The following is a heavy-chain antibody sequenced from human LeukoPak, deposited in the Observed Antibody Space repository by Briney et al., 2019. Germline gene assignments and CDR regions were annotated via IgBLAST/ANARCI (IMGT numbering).Heavy chain of an antibody. CDR3: ARGRSAMRMDV. J-gene: IGHJ6*04. CDR2: ISAYNGNT. D-gene: IGHD2-2*01. V-gene: IGHV1-18*01. CDR1: GYTFINYA. Sequence: GASVKVSCKASGYTFINYAITWVRQAPGQGPEWMGWISAYNGNTNYAQNLQGRVTMTTDTSTSTAYMELRSLSSDDTAVYYCARGRSAMRMDVWGKGTTVTVSS.